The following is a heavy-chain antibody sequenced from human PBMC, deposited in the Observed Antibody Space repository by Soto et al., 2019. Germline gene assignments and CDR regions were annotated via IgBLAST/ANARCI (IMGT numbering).Heavy chain of an antibody. J-gene: IGHJ6*02. D-gene: IGHD1-7*01. CDR2: ISYDGSNK. V-gene: IGHV3-30-3*01. CDR3: ARXFSHWNYVSYYYYYGMDV. Sequence: SGGSLRLSCAASGFTSSSYAMHWVRQAPGKGLEWVAVISYDGSNKYYADSVKGRFTISRDNSKNTLYLQMNSLRAEDTAVYYCARXFSHWNYVSYYYYYGMDVWGQGTTVTVSS. CDR1: GFTSSSYA.